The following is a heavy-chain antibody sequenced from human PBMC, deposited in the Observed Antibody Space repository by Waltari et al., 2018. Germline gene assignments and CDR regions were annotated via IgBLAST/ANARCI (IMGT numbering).Heavy chain of an antibody. D-gene: IGHD5-18*01. V-gene: IGHV3-33*06. J-gene: IGHJ4*02. CDR2: IWYDGSNK. CDR3: AKQRGYSYSLYDY. CDR1: GFTFRSYG. Sequence: QVQLVESGGGVVQHGRSLRLSCAASGFTFRSYGMHWVRRAPGKGLEWVAVIWYDGSNKYYADSVKGRFTISRDNSKNTLYLQMNSLRAEDTAVYYCAKQRGYSYSLYDYWGQGTLVTVSS.